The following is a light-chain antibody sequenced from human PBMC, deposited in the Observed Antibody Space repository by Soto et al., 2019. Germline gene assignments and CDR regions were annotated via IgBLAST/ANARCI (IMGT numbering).Light chain of an antibody. V-gene: IGKV3D-15*01. Sequence: TQSPSSLSSSVGDRVTLSCRASQSISSDLAWYQQKPGQAPRLLIYDASNRATGIPARFSGSGSGTDFTLTISSLQPDDFATYYCQHYNSYSEAFGQGTKWIS. CDR3: QHYNSYSEA. J-gene: IGKJ1*01. CDR2: DAS. CDR1: QSISSD.